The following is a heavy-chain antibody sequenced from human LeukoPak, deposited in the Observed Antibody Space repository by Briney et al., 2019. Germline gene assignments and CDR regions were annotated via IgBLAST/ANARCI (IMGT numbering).Heavy chain of an antibody. J-gene: IGHJ6*03. D-gene: IGHD6-6*01. V-gene: IGHV4-59*01. CDR3: AREFRWGSSSPHPYPSSPYYYYYMDV. CDR1: GGSISNYY. Sequence: SETLSLTCTVSGGSISNYYWSWIRQPPGKGLDWIGSINDSGTIHYNPSLKSRVTISVDTSKNQFSLKLRSVTAADTAVYYCAREFRWGSSSPHPYPSSPYYYYYMDVWGKGTTVTVSS. CDR2: INDSGTI.